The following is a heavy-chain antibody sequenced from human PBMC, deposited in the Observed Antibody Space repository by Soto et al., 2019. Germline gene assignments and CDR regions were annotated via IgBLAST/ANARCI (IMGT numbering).Heavy chain of an antibody. V-gene: IGHV4-30-2*01. J-gene: IGHJ4*02. Sequence: QLQLQESGSGLVKPSQTLSLTCAVSGGTISSGGYSWSWIRQPPGKGLEWIGYIYHSGRTYYNPSLKSRVTISVDRSKNQFSLKLSSVAAADTAVYYCAAGGGLPRYYWGQGTLVTVSS. D-gene: IGHD5-12*01. CDR2: IYHSGRT. CDR1: GGTISSGGYS. CDR3: AAGGGLPRYY.